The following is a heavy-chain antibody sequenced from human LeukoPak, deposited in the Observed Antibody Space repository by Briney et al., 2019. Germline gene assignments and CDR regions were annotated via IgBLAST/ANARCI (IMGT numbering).Heavy chain of an antibody. Sequence: GGSLRLSCAASGFTFSSYAMSWVRQAPGKGLEWVSAISGSGVSTYYADSVKGRFTISRDNSKNTLYLQMNSLRAEDTAVYYCAKDQVMGVPAAPRGWFDPWGQGTLVTVSS. V-gene: IGHV3-23*01. J-gene: IGHJ5*02. CDR3: AKDQVMGVPAAPRGWFDP. CDR2: ISGSGVST. D-gene: IGHD2-2*01. CDR1: GFTFSSYA.